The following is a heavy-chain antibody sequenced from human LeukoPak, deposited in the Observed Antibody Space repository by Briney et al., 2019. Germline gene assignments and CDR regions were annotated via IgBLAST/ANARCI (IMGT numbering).Heavy chain of an antibody. D-gene: IGHD3-22*01. Sequence: GGSLRPSCAASGFTFSSYSMNWVRQAPGKGLEWVSSISSSSSYIYYADSVKGRFTISRDNAKNSLYLQMNSLRAEDTAVYYCARSEYYYDSSGYYSLLYFDYWGQGTLVTVSS. V-gene: IGHV3-21*01. CDR2: ISSSSSYI. CDR1: GFTFSSYS. J-gene: IGHJ4*02. CDR3: ARSEYYYDSSGYYSLLYFDY.